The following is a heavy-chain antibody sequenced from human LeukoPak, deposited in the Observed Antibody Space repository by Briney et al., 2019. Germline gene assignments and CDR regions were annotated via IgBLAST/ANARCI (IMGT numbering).Heavy chain of an antibody. J-gene: IGHJ4*02. Sequence: PGGSLRLSCAASGFIFSSYAMSWVRQAPGKGLEWVSAISGSGGSTYYADSVKGRFTISRDNSKNTLYLQMNSLRAEDTAVYYCAKGVTMIVVARAFDYWGQGTLVTVSS. V-gene: IGHV3-23*01. CDR3: AKGVTMIVVARAFDY. CDR1: GFIFSSYA. D-gene: IGHD3-22*01. CDR2: ISGSGGST.